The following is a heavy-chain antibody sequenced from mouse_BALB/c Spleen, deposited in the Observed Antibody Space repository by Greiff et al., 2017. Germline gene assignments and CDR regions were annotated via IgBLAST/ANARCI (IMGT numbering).Heavy chain of an antibody. CDR2: IDPSDSYT. Sequence: VQLQQPGAELVKPGASVKLSCKASGYTFTRYWMHWVKQRPGQGLEWIGEIDPSDSYTNYNQKFKGKATLTVDKSSSTAYIQLSSLTSEDSAVYYCTRWDGNDGFAYWGQGTLVTVSA. CDR1: GYTFTRYW. V-gene: IGHV1-69*02. D-gene: IGHD2-2*01. J-gene: IGHJ3*01. CDR3: TRWDGNDGFAY.